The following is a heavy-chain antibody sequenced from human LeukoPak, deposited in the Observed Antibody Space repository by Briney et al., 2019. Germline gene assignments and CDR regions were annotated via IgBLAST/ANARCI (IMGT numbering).Heavy chain of an antibody. CDR3: ARVIYSGWEGELSD. CDR2: INSDGTTT. CDR1: GFTFSSYW. J-gene: IGHJ4*02. V-gene: IGHV3-74*01. Sequence: PGGSLRLSCAASGFTFSSYWMHWVSHAPGKGLVWVSRINSDGTTTAYADSVMGRFTISRDNDKNTLYLQMNSLRAEDTAVYYCARVIYSGWEGELSDWGQGTLVTVCS. D-gene: IGHD6-19*01.